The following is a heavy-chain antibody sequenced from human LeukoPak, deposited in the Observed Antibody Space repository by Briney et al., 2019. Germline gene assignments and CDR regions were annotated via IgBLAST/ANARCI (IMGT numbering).Heavy chain of an antibody. Sequence: GGSLRLSCAASGFTFSSYWMHWVRQAPGKGLVWVSRTNTAGSSTTYADSVKGRFTISRDNAKNTLYLQMNSLRAEDTAVYYCARDPHPVSDYGSGSHDYWGQGTLVTVSS. CDR2: TNTAGSST. CDR1: GFTFSSYW. V-gene: IGHV3-74*01. J-gene: IGHJ4*02. D-gene: IGHD3-10*01. CDR3: ARDPHPVSDYGSGSHDY.